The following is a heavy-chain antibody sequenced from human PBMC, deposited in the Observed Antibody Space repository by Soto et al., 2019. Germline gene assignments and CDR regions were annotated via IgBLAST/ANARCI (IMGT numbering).Heavy chain of an antibody. J-gene: IGHJ4*02. CDR1: GFTFSSYA. V-gene: IGHV3-23*01. CDR2: ISDGGGST. D-gene: IGHD2-2*02. Sequence: EVQLLESGGGLVQPGGSLRLSCAASGFTFSSYAMSWVRQATGKGLEWVSGISDGGGSTYYADSVKGRFTVARDNSNNTLYLHVNSLRAEDTAVYYCARTPPYCSSTSCYIDYWGQGTLVTVSS. CDR3: ARTPPYCSSTSCYIDY.